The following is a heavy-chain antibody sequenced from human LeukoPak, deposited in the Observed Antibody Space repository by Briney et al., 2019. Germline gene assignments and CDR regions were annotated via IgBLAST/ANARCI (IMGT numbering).Heavy chain of an antibody. CDR1: GGSISNYY. D-gene: IGHD1-14*01. CDR2: IYYTGST. V-gene: IGHV4-59*01. CDR3: ARDQGTRTAP. Sequence: SETLSLTCTVSGGSISNYYWTWIRQPPGKGLEWIGFIYYTGSTDYNPSLKSRVTISLDTSKNQFSLNLSSVTAADTAVYYCARDQGTRTAPWGQGTLVTVSS. J-gene: IGHJ4*02.